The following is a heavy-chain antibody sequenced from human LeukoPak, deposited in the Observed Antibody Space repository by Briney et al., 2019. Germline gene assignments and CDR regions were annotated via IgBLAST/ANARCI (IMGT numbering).Heavy chain of an antibody. CDR1: GFTISSNY. Sequence: GGSLRLSCAASGFTISSNYMSWVRQAPGKGLEWVSAIYNGCDTYYADSVKGRFTISRDNSKNTLYLQMNSLRAEDTAVYYCARDDSSGYGWYFDLWGRGTLVTVSS. D-gene: IGHD3-22*01. V-gene: IGHV3-53*01. CDR3: ARDDSSGYGWYFDL. CDR2: IYNGCDT. J-gene: IGHJ2*01.